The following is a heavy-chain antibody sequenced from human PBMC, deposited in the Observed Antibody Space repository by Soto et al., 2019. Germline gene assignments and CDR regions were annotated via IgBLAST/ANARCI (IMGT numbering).Heavy chain of an antibody. CDR2: IYPGDSDT. CDR1: GYSFTSYW. Sequence: GESLKISCKGSGYSFTSYWIGWVRQMPGKGLEWMGIIYPGDSDTRYSPSFQGQVTISADKSISTAYLQWSSLKASDTAMYYCARPNWGGRTVDALSFDYWGQGTLVTVSS. D-gene: IGHD4-17*01. CDR3: ARPNWGGRTVDALSFDY. V-gene: IGHV5-51*01. J-gene: IGHJ4*02.